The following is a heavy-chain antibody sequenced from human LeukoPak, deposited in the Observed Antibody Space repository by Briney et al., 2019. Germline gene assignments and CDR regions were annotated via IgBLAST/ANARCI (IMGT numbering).Heavy chain of an antibody. CDR3: ARHASYDFVTGLFDP. CDR2: IYYSGNT. CDR1: GGSISSSNYY. J-gene: IGHJ5*02. V-gene: IGHV4-39*01. D-gene: IGHD3-3*01. Sequence: SETLSLTCTVSGGSISSSNYYWGWIRQPPGKGLEWIGSIYYSGNTYYNPSLKSRVTISVDTSKNHFSLNLNSVTAADTAMYCCARHASYDFVTGLFDPWGQGTLVTVSS.